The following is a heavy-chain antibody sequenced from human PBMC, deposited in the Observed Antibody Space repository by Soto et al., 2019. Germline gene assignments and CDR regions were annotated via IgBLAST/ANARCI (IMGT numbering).Heavy chain of an antibody. J-gene: IGHJ5*02. D-gene: IGHD2-21*01. CDR1: GGSISSGGYY. V-gene: IGHV4-31*03. CDR3: ARDLIGDPQGNWFEP. Sequence: LSLTCTGSGGSISSGGYYWRWLRQHPGKCLEWIGYIYYSGSTYYNPYLKSRVTISVDTSKNQFSLKLSSVTAADTAVYYCARDLIGDPQGNWFEPCGQVTMVTVSS. CDR2: IYYSGST.